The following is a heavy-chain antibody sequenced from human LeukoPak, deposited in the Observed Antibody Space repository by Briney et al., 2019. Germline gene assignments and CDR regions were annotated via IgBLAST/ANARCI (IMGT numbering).Heavy chain of an antibody. CDR2: INHSGST. D-gene: IGHD6-19*01. Sequence: PSETLSLTCAVYDGSFSGYYCSWIRQPPGKGLEWIGEINHSGSTNYNPSLKSRVTISVDTSKNQFSLKLSSVTAADTAVYYCARHSSGWYFDSYWGQGTLVTVSS. CDR3: ARHSSGWYFDSY. V-gene: IGHV4-34*01. J-gene: IGHJ4*02. CDR1: DGSFSGYY.